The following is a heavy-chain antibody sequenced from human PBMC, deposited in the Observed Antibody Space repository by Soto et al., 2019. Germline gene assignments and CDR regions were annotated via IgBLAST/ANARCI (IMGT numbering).Heavy chain of an antibody. V-gene: IGHV3-48*03. J-gene: IGHJ6*02. CDR3: ARDDDIPDDIKDPNYGMDV. CDR2: ISSSGSTI. D-gene: IGHD2-2*01. CDR1: GFTFSSYE. Sequence: GGSLRLSCAASGFTFSSYEMNWVRQAPGKGLEWVSYISSSGSTIYYADSVKGRFTISRDNAKNSLYLQMNSLRAEDTAVYYCARDDDIPDDIKDPNYGMDVWGQGTTVTVSS.